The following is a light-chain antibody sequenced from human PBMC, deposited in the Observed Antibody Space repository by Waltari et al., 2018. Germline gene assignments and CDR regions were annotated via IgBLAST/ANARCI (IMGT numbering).Light chain of an antibody. Sequence: DIVLTQSPATLSLSPEDRATLSCRASQTVGSYLAWSQHKPGQPPRPIIYDVSNRAPGIPARFSGSGTGTDFTLTIASLEPEDSAVYFCQQRKYWPPLTFGGGTKLMIK. J-gene: IGKJ4*01. CDR2: DVS. V-gene: IGKV3-11*01. CDR1: QTVGSY. CDR3: QQRKYWPPLT.